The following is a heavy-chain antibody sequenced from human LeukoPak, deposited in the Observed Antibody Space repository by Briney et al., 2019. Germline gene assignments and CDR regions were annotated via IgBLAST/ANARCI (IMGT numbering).Heavy chain of an antibody. CDR3: ARGPPSGWPYYYGMDV. V-gene: IGHV1-2*02. Sequence: ASVKVSCKASGYTFTGYYMHWVRQAPGQGLEWMGWINPNSGGTNYAQKFQGRVTMTRDTSISTAYMELSRLRSGDTAVYYCARGPPSGWPYYYGMDVWGQGTTVTVSS. D-gene: IGHD6-19*01. CDR2: INPNSGGT. J-gene: IGHJ6*02. CDR1: GYTFTGYY.